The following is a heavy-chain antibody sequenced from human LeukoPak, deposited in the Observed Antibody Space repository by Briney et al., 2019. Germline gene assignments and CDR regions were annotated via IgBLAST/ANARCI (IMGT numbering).Heavy chain of an antibody. CDR2: INHSGST. V-gene: IGHV4-34*01. D-gene: IGHD6-6*01. Sequence: KPSETQSLTCAVYGGSFSGYYWSWIRQPPGKGLEWIGEINHSGSTNYNPSLKSRVTISVDTSKNQFSLKLSSVTAADTAVYYCARGVAARNIYYYYYGMDVWGQGTTVTVSS. J-gene: IGHJ6*02. CDR1: GGSFSGYY. CDR3: ARGVAARNIYYYYYGMDV.